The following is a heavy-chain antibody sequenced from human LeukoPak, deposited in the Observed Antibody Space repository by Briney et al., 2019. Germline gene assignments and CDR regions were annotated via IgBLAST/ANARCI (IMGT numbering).Heavy chain of an antibody. D-gene: IGHD6-19*01. CDR3: TTEQWLVKYYFDY. CDR1: GFTFSSYW. CDR2: IKSKTDGGTT. J-gene: IGHJ4*02. V-gene: IGHV3-15*01. Sequence: GGSLRLSCAASGFTFSSYWMTWVRQAPGKGLEWVGRIKSKTDGGTTDYAAPVKGRFTISRDDSKNTLYLQMNSLKTEDTAVYYCTTEQWLVKYYFDYWGQGTLVTVSS.